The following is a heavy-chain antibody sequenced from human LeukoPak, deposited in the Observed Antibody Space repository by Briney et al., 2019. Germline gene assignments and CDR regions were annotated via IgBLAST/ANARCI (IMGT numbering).Heavy chain of an antibody. D-gene: IGHD3-10*01. J-gene: IGHJ3*02. Sequence: ASVKVSCKASGYNFAGYYIHWVRQAPGQGLEWMGGIIPIFGTANYAQKFQGRVTTTADKSTSTAYMELSSLRSEDTAVYYCARDQRTVSAFDIWGQETMVTVSP. CDR3: ARDQRTVSAFDI. CDR1: GYNFAGYY. CDR2: IIPIFGTA. V-gene: IGHV1-69*06.